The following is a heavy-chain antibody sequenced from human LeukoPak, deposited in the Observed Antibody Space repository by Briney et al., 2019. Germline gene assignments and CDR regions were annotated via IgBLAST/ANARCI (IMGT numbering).Heavy chain of an antibody. CDR2: IYPRDSDT. CDR1: GSTFSNYW. V-gene: IGHV5-51*01. Sequence: GASLQISSEGSGSTFSNYWIGWVRPLPGKGLEWMGIIYPRDSDTTYSPSFQGQVTMSADKSISTAYLEWSSLKASDTAMYFCARRPTGNDYWGQGTLVIVSS. CDR3: ARRPTGNDY. D-gene: IGHD4-11*01. J-gene: IGHJ4*02.